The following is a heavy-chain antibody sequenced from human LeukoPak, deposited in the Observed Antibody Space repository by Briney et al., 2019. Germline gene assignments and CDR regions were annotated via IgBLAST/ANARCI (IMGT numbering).Heavy chain of an antibody. CDR3: ASGLTITMVRGVLLY. CDR2: IYTSGST. D-gene: IGHD3-10*01. Sequence: SETLSLTCTVSGGSISSGSYYWSWIRQPAGKGLEWIGRIYTSGSTNYNPSLKSRVTISVDTSKNQFSLKLSSVTAADTAVYYCASGLTITMVRGVLLYWGQGTLVTVSS. J-gene: IGHJ4*02. CDR1: GGSISSGSYY. V-gene: IGHV4-61*02.